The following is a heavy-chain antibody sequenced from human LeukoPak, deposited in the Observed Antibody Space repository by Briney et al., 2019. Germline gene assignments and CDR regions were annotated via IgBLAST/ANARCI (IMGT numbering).Heavy chain of an antibody. J-gene: IGHJ5*02. V-gene: IGHV3-48*02. Sequence: GGSLRLSCAASGFTFTRYVMNWVRQPPGKGLEWISYIGTRGTTMYYADSVKGRFTISRDNAKNSLYLQMNSLRDEDTAIYYCARGRGSSWGQGTLVTVSS. CDR2: IGTRGTTM. D-gene: IGHD2-21*01. CDR1: GFTFTRYV. CDR3: ARGRGSS.